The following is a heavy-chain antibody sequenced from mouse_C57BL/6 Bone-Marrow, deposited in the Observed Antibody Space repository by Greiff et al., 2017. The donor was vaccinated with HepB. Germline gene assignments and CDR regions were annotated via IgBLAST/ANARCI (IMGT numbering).Heavy chain of an antibody. Sequence: DVMLVESGGDLVKPGGSLKLSCAASGFTFSSYGMSWVRQTPDKRLEWVATISSGGSYTYYPDSVKGRFTISRDNAKNTLYLQMSSLKSEDTAMYYCARNYYGSMAWFAYWGQETLVTVSA. D-gene: IGHD1-1*01. CDR3: ARNYYGSMAWFAY. V-gene: IGHV5-6*02. CDR1: GFTFSSYG. J-gene: IGHJ3*01. CDR2: ISSGGSYT.